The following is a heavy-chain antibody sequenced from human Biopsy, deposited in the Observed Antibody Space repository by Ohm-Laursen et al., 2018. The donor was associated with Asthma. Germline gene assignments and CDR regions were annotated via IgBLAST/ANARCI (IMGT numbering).Heavy chain of an antibody. V-gene: IGHV3-23*01. CDR2: ISGNGDNT. CDR3: AKDKVGAANSYQYGMDV. J-gene: IGHJ6*02. Sequence: SLRLSCSASGFSFSDYFMTWMRQPPGKGLEWVSSISGNGDNTHYSDSVQGRFIISRDNSKNTLYLQMNSLRVEDTAIYFCAKDKVGAANSYQYGMDVWGQGTTVTVSS. D-gene: IGHD1-26*01. CDR1: GFSFSDYF.